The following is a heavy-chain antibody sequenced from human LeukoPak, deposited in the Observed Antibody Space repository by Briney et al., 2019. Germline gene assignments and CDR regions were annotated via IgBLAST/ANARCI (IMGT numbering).Heavy chain of an antibody. CDR1: GYTSTGYY. J-gene: IGHJ4*02. V-gene: IGHV1-2*02. CDR3: ARDRGIAAAGDY. Sequence: ASVKVSCKASGYTSTGYYMHWVRQAPGQGLEWMGWINPNSGGTNYAQKFQGRVTMTRDTSISTAYMELSRLRSDDTAVYYCARDRGIAAAGDYWGQGTLVTVSS. CDR2: INPNSGGT. D-gene: IGHD6-13*01.